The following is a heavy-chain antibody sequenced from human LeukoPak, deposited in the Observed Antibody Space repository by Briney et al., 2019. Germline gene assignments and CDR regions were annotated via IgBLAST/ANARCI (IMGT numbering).Heavy chain of an antibody. Sequence: PSETLSLTCTVSGGSISSGGYYWSWIRQPPGKGLEWIGEINHSGSTNYNPSLKSRVTISVDTSKNQFSLKLSSVTAADTAVYYWARGRIEVAGTRNKNWFDPWGQGTLVTVSS. J-gene: IGHJ5*02. CDR1: GGSISSGGYY. CDR2: INHSGST. D-gene: IGHD6-19*01. CDR3: ARGRIEVAGTRNKNWFDP. V-gene: IGHV4-39*07.